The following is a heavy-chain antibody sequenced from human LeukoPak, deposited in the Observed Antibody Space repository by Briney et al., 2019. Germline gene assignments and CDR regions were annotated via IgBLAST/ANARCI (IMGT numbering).Heavy chain of an antibody. CDR2: ISYDGSNK. Sequence: GGSLRLSCAASGFTFSSYAMHWVRQAPGKGLEWVAVISYDGSNKYYADSVKGRFTFSRDSSKNTLYLQMNSLRAEDTAVYYCAREPNGGLFDYWGQGTLVTVSS. CDR3: AREPNGGLFDY. D-gene: IGHD3-16*01. V-gene: IGHV3-30*14. J-gene: IGHJ4*02. CDR1: GFTFSSYA.